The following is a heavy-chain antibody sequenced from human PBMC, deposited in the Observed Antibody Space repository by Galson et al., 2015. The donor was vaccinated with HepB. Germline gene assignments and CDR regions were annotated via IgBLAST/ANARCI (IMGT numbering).Heavy chain of an antibody. CDR1: GFTFSSYG. CDR2: ISYDGSNK. Sequence: SLRLSCAASGFTFSSYGMHWVRQAPGKGLEWVAVISYDGSNKYYADSVKGRFTISRDNSKNTLYLRMNSLRAEDTAVYYCANRYYSSSWYWYYGMDFWGQVTTVTVSS. D-gene: IGHD6-13*01. J-gene: IGHJ6*02. V-gene: IGHV3-30*18. CDR3: ANRYYSSSWYWYYGMDF.